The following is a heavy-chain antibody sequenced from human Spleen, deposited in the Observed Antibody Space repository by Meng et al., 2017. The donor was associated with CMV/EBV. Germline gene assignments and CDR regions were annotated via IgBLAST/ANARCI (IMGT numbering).Heavy chain of an antibody. CDR3: TREAGMDV. CDR1: GFTFSSYE. CDR2: ISSSGSTI. Sequence: LSLTCAASGFTFSSYEMNWVRQAPGKGLEWVSYISSSGSTIYYADSVKGRFTISRDNAKNSLYLQMNSLRAEDTAVYHCTREAGMDVWGQGTTVTVSS. V-gene: IGHV3-48*03. J-gene: IGHJ6*02.